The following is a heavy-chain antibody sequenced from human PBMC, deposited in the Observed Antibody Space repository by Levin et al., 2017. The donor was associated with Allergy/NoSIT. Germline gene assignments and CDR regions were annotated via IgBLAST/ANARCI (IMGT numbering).Heavy chain of an antibody. CDR1: GFTFSSYG. J-gene: IGHJ5*02. V-gene: IGHV3-30*18. CDR2: ISYDENNK. Sequence: PGESLKISCAASGFTFSSYGMHWVRQAPGKGLEWVAVISYDENNKYYADSVKGRFTISRDNSKNTVYLQMSSLRAEDTAVYYCAKVLFEDVWSGSGKIGWFDPWGQGTLVTVSS. CDR3: AKVLFEDVWSGSGKIGWFDP. D-gene: IGHD3-3*01.